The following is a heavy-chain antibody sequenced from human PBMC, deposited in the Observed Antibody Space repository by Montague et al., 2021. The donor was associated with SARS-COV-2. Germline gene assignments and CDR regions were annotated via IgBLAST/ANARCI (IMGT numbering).Heavy chain of an antibody. D-gene: IGHD3-16*02. CDR2: INHSGST. V-gene: IGHV4-34*01. CDR1: GGSFSGYY. J-gene: IGHJ5*02. Sequence: SETLSLTCAVYGGSFSGYYWSWIRQPPGKGLERIGEINHSGSTNYNPSLKSRVTISVDTSKNQFSLKLSSVTAADTAVYYCARTLHDYIWGSYRSPYWFDPWGQGTLVTVSS. CDR3: ARTLHDYIWGSYRSPYWFDP.